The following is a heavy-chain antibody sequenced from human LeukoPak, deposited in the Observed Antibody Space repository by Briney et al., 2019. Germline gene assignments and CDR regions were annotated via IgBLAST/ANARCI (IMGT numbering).Heavy chain of an antibody. D-gene: IGHD3-10*01. J-gene: IGHJ6*02. CDR2: INQDGSEK. Sequence: PGGSLRLSCAASGFTFSIYWMSWVRQAPGKGLEWVANINQDGSEKYYVDSVKGRFTISRDNAKNSLYLQMNDLRAEDTAVYYCARVGSYGMDVWGQGTTVTVSS. CDR1: GFTFSIYW. V-gene: IGHV3-7*01. CDR3: ARVGSYGMDV.